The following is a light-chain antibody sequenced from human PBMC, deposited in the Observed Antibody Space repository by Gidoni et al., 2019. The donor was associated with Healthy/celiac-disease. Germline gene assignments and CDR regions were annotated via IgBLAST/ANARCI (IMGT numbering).Light chain of an antibody. CDR3: QQRSNWPPFT. Sequence: ESVLTQSTATLSLSPGERATLSCRASQSVSSYLAWYQQKPGQAPRLLIYDASNRATGIPARFSGSGSGTDFTLTISSLDPEDFAVYYCQQRSNWPPFTFGPGTKVDIK. CDR1: QSVSSY. CDR2: DAS. V-gene: IGKV3-11*01. J-gene: IGKJ3*01.